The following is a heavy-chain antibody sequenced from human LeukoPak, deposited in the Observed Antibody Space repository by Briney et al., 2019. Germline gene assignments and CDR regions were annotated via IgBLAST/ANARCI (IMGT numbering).Heavy chain of an antibody. D-gene: IGHD2-2*01. Sequence: SQTLSLTCAISGDSVSSNNAAWNWIAQSPSRGLEWLGRTYYRSKWFNDYAVSVRSRITINPDTSKNQFSLQLNSVIPEDTAVYYCARQISQGYHGLDVSGQGTAVTVSS. CDR2: TYYRSKWFN. V-gene: IGHV6-1*01. J-gene: IGHJ6*02. CDR1: GDSVSSNNAA. CDR3: ARQISQGYHGLDV.